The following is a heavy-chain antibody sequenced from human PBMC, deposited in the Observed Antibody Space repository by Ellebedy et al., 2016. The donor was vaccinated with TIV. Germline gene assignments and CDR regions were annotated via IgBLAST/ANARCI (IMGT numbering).Heavy chain of an antibody. Sequence: ESLKISCAASGLTFSSYGMHWVRQPPGKGLEWIGDINHRGSTNCNPSLKSRVTISVDTSKDQFSLKLTSVTAADTAVYYCARLETGHFDYWGQGTLVTVSS. CDR1: GLTFSSYG. CDR2: INHRGST. CDR3: ARLETGHFDY. V-gene: IGHV4-34*01. J-gene: IGHJ4*02. D-gene: IGHD1-1*01.